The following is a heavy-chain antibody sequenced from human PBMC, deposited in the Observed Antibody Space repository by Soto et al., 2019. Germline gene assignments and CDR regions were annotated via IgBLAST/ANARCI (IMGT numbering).Heavy chain of an antibody. CDR1: AGSFSGYY. Sequence: NPSETLSLTSAVSAGSFSGYYWSWIRQPPGKGLEWIGEIDHSGNINFRPSLESGVTISFDASTNQISLKLSSVTAAVTAGYFCTIGGGNYGYGIYYVHGSDGWGQWTTGTVS. CDR2: IDHSGNI. V-gene: IGHV4-34*01. D-gene: IGHD3-16*01. J-gene: IGHJ6*02. CDR3: TIGGGNYGYGIYYVHGSDG.